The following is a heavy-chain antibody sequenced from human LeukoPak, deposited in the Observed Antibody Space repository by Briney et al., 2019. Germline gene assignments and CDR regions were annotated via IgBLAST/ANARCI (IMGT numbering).Heavy chain of an antibody. V-gene: IGHV1-69*05. CDR2: IIPIFGTA. Sequence: ASVKVSCKVSGATFSSYAIGWLRKAPGQGLEWMGRIIPIFGTANYAQKFQGRVTITTDESTSTAYMELSSLRSEDTAVYYCARSHYYDSSGHFDYWGQGTLVTVSS. CDR3: ARSHYYDSSGHFDY. CDR1: GATFSSYA. J-gene: IGHJ4*02. D-gene: IGHD3-22*01.